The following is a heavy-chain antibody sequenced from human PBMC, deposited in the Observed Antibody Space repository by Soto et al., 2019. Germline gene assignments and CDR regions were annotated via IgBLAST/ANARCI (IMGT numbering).Heavy chain of an antibody. CDR1: GGSISSGDYY. Sequence: QVQLQESGPGLVKPSQTLSLTCTVSGGSISSGDYYWSWIRQPPGKGLEWIGYVFYSGITYYNPSLKSRVTISVDTSKNQFSLKLSSVTAADTAVYYCARAVRGSYYDYWGQGTLVTVSS. CDR3: ARAVRGSYYDY. V-gene: IGHV4-30-4*01. J-gene: IGHJ4*02. CDR2: VFYSGIT. D-gene: IGHD1-26*01.